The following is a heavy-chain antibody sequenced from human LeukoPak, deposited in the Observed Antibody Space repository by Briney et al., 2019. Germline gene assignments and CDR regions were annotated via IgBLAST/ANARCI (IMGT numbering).Heavy chain of an antibody. D-gene: IGHD1-26*01. V-gene: IGHV1-18*01. CDR3: ATEVGWELPPGAFDI. CDR1: GYTFSSYG. CDR2: ISAYNGDT. J-gene: IGHJ3*02. Sequence: ASVKVSCKASGYTFSSYGISWVRQAPGQGLEWMGWISAYNGDTNYAHKFQGRVTMTTDTSTTTAYMELRSLRSDDTAVYYCATEVGWELPPGAFDIWGQGTMVTVSS.